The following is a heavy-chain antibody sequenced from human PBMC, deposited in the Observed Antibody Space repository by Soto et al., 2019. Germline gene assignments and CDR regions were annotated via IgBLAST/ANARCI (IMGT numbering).Heavy chain of an antibody. V-gene: IGHV4-4*02. J-gene: IGHJ3*02. CDR2: IYHTGGT. CDR1: GVSISTDNW. D-gene: IGHD2-15*01. Sequence: QVQLQESGPGLVKPSGTLSVTCAVSGVSISTDNWWSWVRQPPGKGLEWMGEIYHTGGTFYNPSLKSRVTVSLDKSNNRFPRRLTSVTAADTAVYYCAKNTCYGGTCDTAFRIWGQGTTVTVSP. CDR3: AKNTCYGGTCDTAFRI.